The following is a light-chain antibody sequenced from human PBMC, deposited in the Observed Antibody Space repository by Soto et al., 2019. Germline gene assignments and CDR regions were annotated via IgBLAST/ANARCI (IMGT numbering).Light chain of an antibody. J-gene: IGKJ2*01. CDR1: QGIYNF. Sequence: DIQMTPSPSSLSASVGDRVTITCRASQGIYNFVAWYQQKPGKVPALLIYEASTLQSGVPSRFSGRGSGTDFTLTISSLQPEDVATYFCQHYNSAPYAFGQGTKLEIK. V-gene: IGKV1-27*01. CDR2: EAS. CDR3: QHYNSAPYA.